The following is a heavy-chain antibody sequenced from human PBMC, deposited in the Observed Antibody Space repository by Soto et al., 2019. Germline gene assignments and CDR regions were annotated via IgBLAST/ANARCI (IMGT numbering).Heavy chain of an antibody. CDR1: AFTFSSYW. D-gene: IGHD2-8*01. CDR3: AGLYGKFDY. CDR2: INSDGSST. V-gene: IGHV3-74*01. J-gene: IGHJ4*02. Sequence: EVQLVESGGGLVQSGGSLRLSCAASAFTFSSYWMHWVRQAPGKGLVWVSRINSDGSSTRYADSVKGRFTISRDNAKNALYLQMNSLRAEDTAIYYCAGLYGKFDYGGQGTQVAVSS.